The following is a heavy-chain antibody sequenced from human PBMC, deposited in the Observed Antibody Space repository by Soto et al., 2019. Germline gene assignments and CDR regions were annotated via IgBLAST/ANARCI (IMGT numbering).Heavy chain of an antibody. CDR2: ISGSGGST. V-gene: IGHV3-23*01. CDR1: GLTFSSYA. CDR3: AKGRSSSSSRGPAYNWFDP. J-gene: IGHJ5*02. D-gene: IGHD6-6*01. Sequence: HLGGSLRLSCAASGLTFSSYAMSWVRQAPGKGLEWVSAISGSGGSTYYADSVKGRFTISRDNSKNTLYLQMNSLRAEDTAVYYCAKGRSSSSSRGPAYNWFDPWGQGTLVTVSS.